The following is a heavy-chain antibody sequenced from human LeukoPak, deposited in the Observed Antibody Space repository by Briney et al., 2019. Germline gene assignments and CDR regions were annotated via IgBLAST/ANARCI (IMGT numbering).Heavy chain of an antibody. V-gene: IGHV1-8*01. D-gene: IGHD3-22*01. Sequence: ASVKVSCKASGYTFTSYDINWVRQATGQGLEWMGWMNPNSGNTGYAQKFQGRVTMTRNTSISTAYMELSSLRSEDTAVYYCAKDGVSVVVITYFDYWGQGTLVTVSS. J-gene: IGHJ4*02. CDR1: GYTFTSYD. CDR2: MNPNSGNT. CDR3: AKDGVSVVVITYFDY.